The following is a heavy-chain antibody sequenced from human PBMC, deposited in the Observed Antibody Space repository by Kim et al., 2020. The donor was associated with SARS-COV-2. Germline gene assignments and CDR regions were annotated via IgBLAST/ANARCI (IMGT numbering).Heavy chain of an antibody. Sequence: SETLSLTCTVSGGSISSSSYYWGWIRQPPGKGLEWIGSIYYSGSTYYNPSLKSRVTISVDTSKNQFSLKLSSVTAADTAVYYCARRGPVATILHYYYGMDVWGQGTTVTVSS. J-gene: IGHJ6*02. CDR1: GGSISSSSYY. V-gene: IGHV4-39*01. D-gene: IGHD5-12*01. CDR3: ARRGPVATILHYYYGMDV. CDR2: IYYSGST.